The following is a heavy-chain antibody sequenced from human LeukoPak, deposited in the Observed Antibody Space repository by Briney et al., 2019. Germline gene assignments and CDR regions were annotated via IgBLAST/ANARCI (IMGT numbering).Heavy chain of an antibody. Sequence: GVSLRLSCAASGFTFSSYGMHWVRQAPGKGLEWVAFIRYDGSNKYYADSVKGRFTISRDNSKNTLYLQMNSLRAEDTAVYYCARDINPSIAARPGRALDIWGQGTMVTVSS. D-gene: IGHD6-6*01. CDR1: GFTFSSYG. J-gene: IGHJ3*02. V-gene: IGHV3-30*02. CDR2: IRYDGSNK. CDR3: ARDINPSIAARPGRALDI.